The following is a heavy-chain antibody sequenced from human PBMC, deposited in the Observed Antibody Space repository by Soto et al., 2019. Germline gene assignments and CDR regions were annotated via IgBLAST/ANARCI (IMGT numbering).Heavy chain of an antibody. CDR2: IIPIFGTA. J-gene: IGHJ4*02. CDR1: GGTFSSYA. CDR3: ASYTYYDYVWGSYRFCY. D-gene: IGHD3-16*01. V-gene: IGHV1-69*06. Sequence: KVSCKASGGTFSSYAISWVRQAPGQGLEWMGGIIPIFGTANYAQKFQGRVTITADKSTSTAYMELSSLRSEDTAVYYCASYTYYDYVWGSYRFCYWGQGTLVTVSS.